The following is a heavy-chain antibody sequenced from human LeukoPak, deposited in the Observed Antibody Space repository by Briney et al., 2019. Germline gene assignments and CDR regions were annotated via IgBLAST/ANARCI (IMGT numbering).Heavy chain of an antibody. V-gene: IGHV3-15*04. CDR1: GFTFTNAR. CDR3: ATVPGITAFGEVIDY. J-gene: IGHJ4*02. D-gene: IGHD3-3*01. Sequence: GGSLRLSCVVSGFTFTNARMNWVRQAPGGALEWIGRIESRNDGGTTDYAAPVKGRFTISRDDSKNTVILHMNSLKTEDTAVYYCATVPGITAFGEVIDYWGQGTLVTISS. CDR2: IESRNDGGTT.